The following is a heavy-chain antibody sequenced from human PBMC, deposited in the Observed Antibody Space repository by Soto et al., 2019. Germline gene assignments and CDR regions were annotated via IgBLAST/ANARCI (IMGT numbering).Heavy chain of an antibody. CDR1: GGTFTSHA. CDR3: AGDVTVNYYYSTYYYHASDV. J-gene: IGHJ6*02. D-gene: IGHD3-16*01. V-gene: IGHV1-69*01. CDR2: IIPFFKGT. Sequence: QVQLVQSGAEVKMPESSVQVSCKASGGTFTSHAISWVRQAPGQGLEWMGVIIPFFKGTNYAQKFQGRVTSTADVSRTTVYMDLDDRSSTDMAVYDCAGDVTVNYYYSTYYYHASDVWGQGTTVTVSS.